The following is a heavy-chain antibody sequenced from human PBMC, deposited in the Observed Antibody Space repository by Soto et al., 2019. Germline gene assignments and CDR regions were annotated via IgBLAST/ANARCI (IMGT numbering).Heavy chain of an antibody. V-gene: IGHV3-9*01. CDR2: ISWNSGNL. CDR3: AKGASTTVFAFNDY. Sequence: EVQLVESGGGLAQPGRSLRLSCAASGFTCDDYAMHWVRLGPGKGLEWVSSISWNSGNLGYADSVKGRFTISRDNAKNSLYLQMNSLRGEDTALYYCAKGASTTVFAFNDYWGQGTLVTVSS. D-gene: IGHD4-17*01. J-gene: IGHJ4*02. CDR1: GFTCDDYA.